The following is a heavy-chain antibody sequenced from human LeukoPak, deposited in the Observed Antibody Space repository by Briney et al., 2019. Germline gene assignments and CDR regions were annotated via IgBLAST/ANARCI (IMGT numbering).Heavy chain of an antibody. CDR1: GFIFSRYA. Sequence: PGGSLRLSCAASGFIFSRYAMTWVRQAPGKGLEWVSIISGSGDITYYAGSVKGLFTISRDNSKNTLYLQMNSLRAQDTAVYYCARAPGHSSGYYTPRALYFDYWGQGTLVTVSS. CDR3: ARAPGHSSGYYTPRALYFDY. V-gene: IGHV3-23*01. J-gene: IGHJ4*02. CDR2: ISGSGDIT. D-gene: IGHD3-22*01.